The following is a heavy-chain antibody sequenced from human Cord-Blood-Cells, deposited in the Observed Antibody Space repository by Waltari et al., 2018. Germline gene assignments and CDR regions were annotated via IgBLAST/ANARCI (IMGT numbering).Heavy chain of an antibody. CDR2: INHSGST. Sequence: QVQLQQWGAGLLKPSETLSLTCAVYGGSFSGYYWSWIRQPPGKGLEWIGEINHSGSTNYNPYLKSRVTISVDTSKNQFSLKLSSVTAADTAVYYCAGSLGSGYYVPDAFDIWGQGTMVTVSS. CDR3: AGSLGSGYYVPDAFDI. D-gene: IGHD3-3*01. V-gene: IGHV4-34*01. CDR1: GGSFSGYY. J-gene: IGHJ3*02.